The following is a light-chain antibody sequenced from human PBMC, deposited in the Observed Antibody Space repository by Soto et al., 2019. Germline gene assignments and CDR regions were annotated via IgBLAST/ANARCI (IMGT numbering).Light chain of an antibody. CDR2: EVS. CDR1: NSDVGGYNY. J-gene: IGLJ2*01. CDR3: SSYTSSSPMV. Sequence: QSALTQPASVSGSPGQSITISCTGTNSDVGGYNYVSWYQQNPGKAPKLMIYEVSNRPSAVSNRFSGSKSGSTASLTISGLQAEDEADYYCSSYTSSSPMVFGGGTKVTVL. V-gene: IGLV2-14*01.